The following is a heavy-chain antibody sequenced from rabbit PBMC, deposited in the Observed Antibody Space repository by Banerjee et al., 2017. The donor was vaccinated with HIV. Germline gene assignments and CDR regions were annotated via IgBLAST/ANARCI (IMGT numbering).Heavy chain of an antibody. CDR3: ARGYLPYGYAGYAYEYYGMDL. Sequence: QEQLVESGGGLVQPEGSLTLTCTASGFSFSSSYYMCWVRQAPGKGLEWIACIYPGDSGYTYYASWAKGRFTISETSSTTVTLQMTSVTGADTATYFCARGYLPYGYAGYAYEYYGMDLWGPGTLVTVS. D-gene: IGHD6-1*01. J-gene: IGHJ6*01. CDR1: GFSFSSSYY. CDR2: IYPGDSGYT. V-gene: IGHV1S45*01.